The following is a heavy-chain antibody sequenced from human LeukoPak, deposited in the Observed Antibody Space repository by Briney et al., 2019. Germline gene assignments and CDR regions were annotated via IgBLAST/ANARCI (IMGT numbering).Heavy chain of an antibody. CDR2: IYHSGST. CDR3: ARDGPVPAVAGT. J-gene: IGHJ4*02. Sequence: SETLSLTCAVSGYSISSGYYWGWIRQPPGKGLEWIGSIYHSGSTYYNPSLKSRVTISVDTSKNQFSLKLSSVTAADTAVYYCARDGPVPAVAGTWGQGTLVTVSS. D-gene: IGHD6-19*01. V-gene: IGHV4-38-2*02. CDR1: GYSISSGYY.